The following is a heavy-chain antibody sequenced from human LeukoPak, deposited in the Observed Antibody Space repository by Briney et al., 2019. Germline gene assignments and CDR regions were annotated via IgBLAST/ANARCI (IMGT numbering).Heavy chain of an antibody. CDR1: GCTVSSYA. CDR3: ARDGPFDY. CDR2: ISSNGGST. V-gene: IGHV3-64*01. J-gene: IGHJ4*02. Sequence: GGSLRLSCAASGCTVSSYAMHWVRQAPGKGLEYVSAISSNGGSTYYANSVKGRFTISRDNSKNTLYLQMNSLRAEDTAVYYCARDGPFDYWRQGTLVTVSS.